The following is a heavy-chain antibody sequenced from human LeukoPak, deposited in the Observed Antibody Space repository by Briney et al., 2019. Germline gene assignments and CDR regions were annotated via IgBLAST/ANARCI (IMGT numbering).Heavy chain of an antibody. CDR1: GGSISSSSYY. J-gene: IGHJ4*02. D-gene: IGHD4-17*01. CDR2: IYYSGST. Sequence: PSETLSLTCTVSGGSISSSSYYWGWIRQPPGKGLEWIGSIYYSGSTYYNPSLKSRVTISVDTSKNQFSLKLSSVTAADTAVYYCARSVENDYGDYKYYFDYWGQGTLVTVSS. V-gene: IGHV4-39*07. CDR3: ARSVENDYGDYKYYFDY.